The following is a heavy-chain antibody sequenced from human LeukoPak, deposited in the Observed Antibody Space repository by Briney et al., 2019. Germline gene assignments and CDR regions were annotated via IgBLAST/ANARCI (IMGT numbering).Heavy chain of an antibody. J-gene: IGHJ5*02. D-gene: IGHD3-10*01. CDR1: GFTFSDYA. CDR2: ISGDGGNT. V-gene: IGHV3-23*01. Sequence: GGSLRLSCVGSGFTFSDYAMTWVRQAPGEGLEWVAAISGDGGNTYYADSVKGRFTISRDNSRNTLYLQINSLRTEDTAVFYCAKVSIFQWFANLGEGSFDPWGQGTLVTVSS. CDR3: AKVSIFQWFANLGEGSFDP.